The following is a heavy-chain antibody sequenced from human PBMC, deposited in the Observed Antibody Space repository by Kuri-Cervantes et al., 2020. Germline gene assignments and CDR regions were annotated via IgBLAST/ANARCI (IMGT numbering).Heavy chain of an antibody. Sequence: SETLSLTCAVYGGSFSGYYWGWIRQPPGKALEWIGSIYYSGSTYYNPSLKSRVTISVDTSKNQFSLKLSSVTAADTAVYYCARDLYPPGFWGPPEGVRPYYMDVWGKGTTVTVSS. CDR3: ARDLYPPGFWGPPEGVRPYYMDV. CDR1: GGSFSGYY. J-gene: IGHJ6*03. CDR2: IYYSGST. D-gene: IGHD2-2*02. V-gene: IGHV4-34*01.